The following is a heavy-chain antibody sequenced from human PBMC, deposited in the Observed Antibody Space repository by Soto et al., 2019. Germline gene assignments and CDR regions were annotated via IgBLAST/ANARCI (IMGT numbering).Heavy chain of an antibody. Sequence: ASVKVSCKASGYTFTSYSIHWVRQAPGQRLEWMGGINAGNGNTKYSQKFQGGVTITRDTSASTAYMELSSLRSEDTAVYYCARGSLSLGDTYYDILTGYYVFAYWGQGTLVTVSS. V-gene: IGHV1-3*01. CDR2: INAGNGNT. D-gene: IGHD3-9*01. J-gene: IGHJ4*02. CDR1: GYTFTSYS. CDR3: ARGSLSLGDTYYDILTGYYVFAY.